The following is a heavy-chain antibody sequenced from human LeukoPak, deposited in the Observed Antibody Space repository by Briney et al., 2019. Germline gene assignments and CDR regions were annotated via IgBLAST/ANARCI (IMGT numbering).Heavy chain of an antibody. Sequence: SDTLSLTCTVSGGSMSSSSYYWDWIRQPPGKGLEWIGSIYYSGSTYYNPSLKSRVTISVDTSKNQFSLKLSSVTAADTAVYYCARLNLIAAAAPELDYWGQGTLVTVSS. D-gene: IGHD6-13*01. J-gene: IGHJ4*02. CDR1: GGSMSSSSYY. CDR3: ARLNLIAAAAPELDY. CDR2: IYYSGST. V-gene: IGHV4-39*07.